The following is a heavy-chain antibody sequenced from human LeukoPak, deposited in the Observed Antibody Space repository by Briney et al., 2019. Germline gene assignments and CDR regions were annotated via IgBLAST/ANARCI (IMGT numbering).Heavy chain of an antibody. CDR2: IYYSGST. D-gene: IGHD1-26*01. CDR3: ARALVGATTFDY. V-gene: IGHV4-61*01. Sequence: PSETLSLTCTVSGGSVSSGSYYWSWIRQPPGKGLEWIGHIYYSGSTNYNPSLKSRVTISVDTSKNQFSLKLSSVTAADTAVYYCARALVGATTFDYWGQGTLVTVSS. CDR1: GGSVSSGSYY. J-gene: IGHJ4*02.